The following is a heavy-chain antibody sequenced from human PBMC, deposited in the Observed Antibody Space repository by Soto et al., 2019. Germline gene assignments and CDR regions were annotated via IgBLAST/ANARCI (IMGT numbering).Heavy chain of an antibody. CDR1: GGTFSTYG. D-gene: IGHD5-18*01. CDR3: APAGFRSTALQQFEH. V-gene: IGHV1-69*01. J-gene: IGHJ5*02. CDR2: IIPVFAST. Sequence: QGHLVQSGAEVKKPASSVNVSCQASGGTFSTYGITWVRQAPGHGLEWMGAIIPVFASTSSAQLFRGRLSITADEVSATAYMELSCLSSEPTAVDYCAPAGFRSTALQQFEHWGQGTMVTVS.